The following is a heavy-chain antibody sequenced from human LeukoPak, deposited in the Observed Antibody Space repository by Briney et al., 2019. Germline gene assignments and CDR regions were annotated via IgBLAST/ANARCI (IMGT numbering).Heavy chain of an antibody. J-gene: IGHJ3*02. CDR3: ARDQYVVPAANDAFDI. V-gene: IGHV4-59*12. Sequence: SETLSLTCTVSGGPISGYYWSWIRQPPGKGVEWIGYIYYSGSTNYNPSLKSRVTISGDTSKNQFSLKLSSVTAADTAVYYCARDQYVVPAANDAFDIWGQGTMVTVSS. CDR1: GGPISGYY. CDR2: IYYSGST. D-gene: IGHD2-2*01.